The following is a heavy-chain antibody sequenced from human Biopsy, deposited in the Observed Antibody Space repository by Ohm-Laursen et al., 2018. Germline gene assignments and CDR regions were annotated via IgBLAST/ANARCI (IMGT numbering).Heavy chain of an antibody. CDR3: ARGGGEIPAVLIPTAIDV. V-gene: IGHV4-34*01. CDR2: INRSGTT. D-gene: IGHD2-2*01. CDR1: GGSWYFHY. Sequence: SLSFTCTVNGGSWYFHYWSWVRQSPGKGLEWIGEINRSGTTNYNSSLKSRVTISIDRYTNQFSLILSAWTAADTAVYYCARGGGEIPAVLIPTAIDVWGRGTTVTVSS. J-gene: IGHJ6*02.